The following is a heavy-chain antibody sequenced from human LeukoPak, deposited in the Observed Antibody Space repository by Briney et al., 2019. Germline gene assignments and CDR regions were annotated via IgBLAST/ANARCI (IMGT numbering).Heavy chain of an antibody. J-gene: IGHJ5*02. Sequence: GGSLRLSCAASGFTFNNYAMSWVRQAPGKGLEWVSVISGSGGTTYYADSVRGRFTISRDNSKNTLYLQMNSLRAEDTAVYYCARGERWLQSTLLINPWGQGTLVTVSS. D-gene: IGHD5-24*01. CDR3: ARGERWLQSTLLINP. CDR2: ISGSGGTT. CDR1: GFTFNNYA. V-gene: IGHV3-23*01.